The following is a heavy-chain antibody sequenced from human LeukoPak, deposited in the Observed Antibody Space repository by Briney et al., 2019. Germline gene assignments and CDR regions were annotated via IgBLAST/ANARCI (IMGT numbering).Heavy chain of an antibody. Sequence: SETLSLTCTVSGGSVRSTSYYWGWIRQPPGKGLGWIASIFYSGNTNYNPSLKSRVTISVDTSKNHFSLKLSSVTAADTAVYYCVTIKGLYYFYYYMDVWGKGTTVTISS. V-gene: IGHV4-39*02. CDR3: VTIKGLYYFYYYMDV. D-gene: IGHD3-10*01. CDR2: IFYSGNT. J-gene: IGHJ6*03. CDR1: GGSVRSTSYY.